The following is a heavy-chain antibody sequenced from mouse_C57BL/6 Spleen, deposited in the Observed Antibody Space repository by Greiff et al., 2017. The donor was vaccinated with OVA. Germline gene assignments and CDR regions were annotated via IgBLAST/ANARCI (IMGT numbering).Heavy chain of an antibody. CDR1: GYTFTSYD. D-gene: IGHD1-1*01. J-gene: IGHJ3*01. V-gene: IGHV1-85*01. Sequence: VQLQESGPELVKPGASVKLSCKASGYTFTSYDINWVKQRPGQGLEWIGWIYPRDGSTKYNEKFKGKATLTVDTSSSTAYMELHSLTSEDSAVYFCASYYGSSYWGQGTLVTVSA. CDR3: ASYYGSSY. CDR2: IYPRDGST.